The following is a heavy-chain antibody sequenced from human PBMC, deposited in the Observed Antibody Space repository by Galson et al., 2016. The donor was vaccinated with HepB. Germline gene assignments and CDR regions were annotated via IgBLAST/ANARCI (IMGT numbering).Heavy chain of an antibody. CDR2: IKEDGSEK. V-gene: IGHV3-7*01. CDR3: ARKGGGDNDY. Sequence: AASGFTFSSYWMSWVRQAPGKGLEWVANIKEDGSEKYYVDSVKDRFTISRDNAKNSLYLQMSSLRAKDTAVYYCARKGGGDNDYWGQGTLVTVSS. J-gene: IGHJ4*02. CDR1: GFTFSSYW. D-gene: IGHD2-21*01.